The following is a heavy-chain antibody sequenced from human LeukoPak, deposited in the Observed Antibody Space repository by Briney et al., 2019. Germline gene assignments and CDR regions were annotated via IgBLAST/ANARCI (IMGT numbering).Heavy chain of an antibody. CDR2: ISYDGSNK. CDR1: GFTFSSYA. J-gene: IGHJ4*02. V-gene: IGHV3-30*04. D-gene: IGHD3-22*01. Sequence: GGSLRLSCAASGFTFSSYAMHWVRQALGKGLEWVAVISYDGSNKYYADSVKGRFTISRDNAKNSLYLQMDSLRAEDTAVYYCAKDLRYYDSSGNDYWGQGTLVTVSS. CDR3: AKDLRYYDSSGNDY.